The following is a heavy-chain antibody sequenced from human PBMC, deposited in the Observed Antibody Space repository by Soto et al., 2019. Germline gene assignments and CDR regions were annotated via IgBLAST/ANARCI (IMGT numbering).Heavy chain of an antibody. CDR3: ASYLLEWFHMDV. CDR1: GFTFSSYW. V-gene: IGHV3-7*01. Sequence: GGSLRLSCAASGFTFSSYWMTWVRQAPGKGLEWVANIKQDGSEKYYVDSVKGRFTISRDNAKNSLYLQMNSLRAEDTAVYYCASYLLEWFHMDVWGQGTTVTVSS. D-gene: IGHD3-3*01. CDR2: IKQDGSEK. J-gene: IGHJ6*02.